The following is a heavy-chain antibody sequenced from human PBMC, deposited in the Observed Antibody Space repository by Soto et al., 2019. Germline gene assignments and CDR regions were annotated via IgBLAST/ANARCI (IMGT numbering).Heavy chain of an antibody. CDR3: ARNGRGGRGDSSSWYFPGYYYGMDV. Sequence: QVQLVESGGGVVQPGRSLRLSCAASGFTFSRYGMHWVRQAPGKGLEWVAVIWYDGSNKYYADSVKGLFTISRDNSNNTPYVKMNSLRAEGTAVYYCARNGRGGRGDSSSWYFPGYYYGMDVWGQGTTVTVSS. D-gene: IGHD6-13*01. CDR2: IWYDGSNK. J-gene: IGHJ6*02. CDR1: GFTFSRYG. V-gene: IGHV3-33*01.